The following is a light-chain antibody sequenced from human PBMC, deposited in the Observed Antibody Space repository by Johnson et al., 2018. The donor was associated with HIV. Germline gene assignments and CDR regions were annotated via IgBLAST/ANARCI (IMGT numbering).Light chain of an antibody. CDR1: SSNIGNNY. V-gene: IGLV1-51*02. CDR3: GTWDSSLSVNYV. CDR2: ENN. J-gene: IGLJ1*01. Sequence: QSVLTQPPSVSAAPGQKVTISCSGSSSNIGNNYVSWYQQLPGTAPKLLIYENNKRPSGIPDRFSGSKSGTSATLGITGLRTGDEADYYCGTWDSSLSVNYVFGTVTKVTVL.